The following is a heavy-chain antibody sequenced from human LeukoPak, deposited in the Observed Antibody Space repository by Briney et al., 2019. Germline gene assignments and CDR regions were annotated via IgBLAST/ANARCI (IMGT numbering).Heavy chain of an antibody. D-gene: IGHD6-19*01. CDR1: GFTFSSYW. CDR2: INSDGSST. Sequence: QPGGSLRLSCAASGFTFSSYWMHWVRQAPGKGLVWVSRINSDGSSTSYADSVKGRFTISRDNAKNTLYLQMNSLRAEDTAVYYCARAGFFGSVAVAGYYYYGMDVWGQGTTVTASS. CDR3: ARAGFFGSVAVAGYYYYGMDV. J-gene: IGHJ6*02. V-gene: IGHV3-74*01.